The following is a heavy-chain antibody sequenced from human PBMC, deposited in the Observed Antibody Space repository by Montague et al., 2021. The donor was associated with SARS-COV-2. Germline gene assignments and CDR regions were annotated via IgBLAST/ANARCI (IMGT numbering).Heavy chain of an antibody. Sequence: SLRLSCAASGFTFSSYEMNWVRQAPGKGLEWVSYISSSGSTICYADSVKGRFTISRDNAKNSLYLQMNSLRAEDTAVYYCAREKRRITIFGVVIIEYFDLWGRGTLVTVSS. CDR2: ISSSGSTI. J-gene: IGHJ2*01. V-gene: IGHV3-48*03. D-gene: IGHD3-3*01. CDR1: GFTFSSYE. CDR3: AREKRRITIFGVVIIEYFDL.